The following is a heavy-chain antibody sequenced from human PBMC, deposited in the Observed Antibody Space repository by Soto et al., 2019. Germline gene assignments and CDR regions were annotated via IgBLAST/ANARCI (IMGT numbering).Heavy chain of an antibody. D-gene: IGHD2-21*02. CDR1: GYTLTGYY. J-gene: IGHJ4*02. CDR2: INPKSGAT. Sequence: GASVKVSFRAFGYTLTGYYMHWVRQAPGQGLEWMGCINPKSGATKYAQKFQGRVTMTRDTSISTAYMELSRLRSVDTAVYYCASGASAYDFPNPFDYWGQGTLVTVSS. CDR3: ASGASAYDFPNPFDY. V-gene: IGHV1-2*02.